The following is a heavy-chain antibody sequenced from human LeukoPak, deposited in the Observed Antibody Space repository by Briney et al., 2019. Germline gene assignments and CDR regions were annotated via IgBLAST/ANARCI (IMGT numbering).Heavy chain of an antibody. CDR1: GGTFSSYA. J-gene: IGHJ4*02. CDR2: IIPILGTA. CDR3: ARDRDGYKYYFDY. Sequence: ASVKVSCKASGGTFSSYAISWVRQAPGQGLEWMGRIIPILGTANYAQKFQGRVTITADKSTSTAYMELSSLRSEDTAVYYCARDRDGYKYYFDYWGQGTLVTVSS. D-gene: IGHD5-24*01. V-gene: IGHV1-69*04.